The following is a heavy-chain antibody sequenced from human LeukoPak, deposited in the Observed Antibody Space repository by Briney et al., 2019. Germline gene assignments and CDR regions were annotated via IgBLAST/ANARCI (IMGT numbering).Heavy chain of an antibody. V-gene: IGHV1-18*01. J-gene: IGHJ4*02. CDR1: GYIFSNYG. Sequence: GASVKVSCTASGYIFSNYGITWFRQAPGQGLECVGWITAYNGDTKYSQKFQDRVTMTTDTSTTTAYMELRRLRSDDTAVYYCARDSERSGLMDGSSSRYWGQETLVTVSS. D-gene: IGHD6-13*01. CDR2: ITAYNGDT. CDR3: ARDSERSGLMDGSSSRY.